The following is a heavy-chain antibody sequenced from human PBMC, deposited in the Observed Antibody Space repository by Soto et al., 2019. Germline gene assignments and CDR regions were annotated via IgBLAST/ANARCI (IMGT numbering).Heavy chain of an antibody. CDR3: ARGVRVVRGVIVGIFDY. CDR1: GGSISSGGYY. J-gene: IGHJ4*02. CDR2: IYYSGST. Sequence: QVQLQESGPGLVKPSQTLSLPCTVSGGSISSGGYYWSWIRQHPGKGLEWIGYIYYSGSTYYNPSLKSRVTISVDTSKNQFSLKLSSVTAADTAVYYCARGVRVVRGVIVGIFDYWGQGTLVTVSS. D-gene: IGHD3-10*01. V-gene: IGHV4-31*03.